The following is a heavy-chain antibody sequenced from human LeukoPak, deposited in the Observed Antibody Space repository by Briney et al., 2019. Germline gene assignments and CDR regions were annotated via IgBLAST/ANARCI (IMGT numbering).Heavy chain of an antibody. J-gene: IGHJ6*03. CDR3: ARSLRCSSTSCHSPEGYMDV. Sequence: VASVKVSCKASGYTFTSYYMHWVRQAPGQGLEWMGIINPSGGSTSYAQKFQGRVTMARDTSTSTVYMELSSLRSEDTAVYYCARSLRCSSTSCHSPEGYMDVWGKGTTVTVSS. CDR2: INPSGGST. CDR1: GYTFTSYY. D-gene: IGHD2-2*01. V-gene: IGHV1-46*03.